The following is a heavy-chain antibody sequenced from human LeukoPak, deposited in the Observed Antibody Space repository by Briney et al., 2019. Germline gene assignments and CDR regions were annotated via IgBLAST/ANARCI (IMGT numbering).Heavy chain of an antibody. CDR1: GFTFSSYS. V-gene: IGHV3-48*04. CDR3: ARKYYDFWSGYYSGLLDY. D-gene: IGHD3-3*01. J-gene: IGHJ4*02. Sequence: PGGSLRLPCAASGFTFSSYSMNWVRQAPGKGLEWVSYISTSSSTIYYADSVKGRFTISRDNAKNSLYLQMNSLRAEDTAVYYCARKYYDFWSGYYSGLLDYWGQGTLVTVSS. CDR2: ISTSSSTI.